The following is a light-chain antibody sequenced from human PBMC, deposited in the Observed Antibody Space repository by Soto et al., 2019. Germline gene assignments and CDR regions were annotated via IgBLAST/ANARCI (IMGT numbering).Light chain of an antibody. CDR1: QSVGSSY. CDR3: QQRSNWPPEWT. Sequence: EIVMTQSPATLSVSPGERATLSCRASQSVGSSYLAWYQQKPGQAPRLLIYDASNRATGIPARFSGSGSGTDFTLTISSLEPEDFAVYYCQQRSNWPPEWTFGQGTKVDNK. CDR2: DAS. J-gene: IGKJ1*01. V-gene: IGKV3-11*01.